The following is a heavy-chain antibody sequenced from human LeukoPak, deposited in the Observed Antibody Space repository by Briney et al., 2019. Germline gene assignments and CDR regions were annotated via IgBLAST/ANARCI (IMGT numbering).Heavy chain of an antibody. CDR1: GFTFSSYW. CDR2: IKQDGSEK. J-gene: IGHJ4*02. CDR3: ARQNYDFWSGYIVY. Sequence: PGGSLRLPCAASGFTFSSYWMSWVRQAPGKGLEWVANIKQDGSEKYYVDSVKGRFTISRDNAKNSLYLQMNSLRAEDTAVYCCARQNYDFWSGYIVYWGRGTLVTVSS. V-gene: IGHV3-7*01. D-gene: IGHD3-3*01.